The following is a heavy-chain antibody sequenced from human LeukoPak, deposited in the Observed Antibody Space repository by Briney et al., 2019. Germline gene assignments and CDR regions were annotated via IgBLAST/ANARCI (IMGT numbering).Heavy chain of an antibody. CDR2: ISYDGSNK. CDR1: GFTFSSYA. Sequence: GGSLRLSCAASGFTFSSYAMHWVRQAPGKGLEWVAVISYDGSNKYYADSVKGRFTISRDNSKNTLYLQMNSPRAEDTAVYYCARDSFEKVDTAMVVYYYYGMAVCRQGTTVTVSS. J-gene: IGHJ6*01. V-gene: IGHV3-30-3*01. CDR3: ARDSFEKVDTAMVVYYYYGMAV. D-gene: IGHD5-18*01.